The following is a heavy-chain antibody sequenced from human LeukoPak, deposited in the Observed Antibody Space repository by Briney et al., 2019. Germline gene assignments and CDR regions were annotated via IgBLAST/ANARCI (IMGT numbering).Heavy chain of an antibody. CDR2: IKQDGSEK. CDR3: ARDFKFYDFWSGYYTAYYFDY. CDR1: GFTFSSYW. Sequence: GGPLRLSCAASGFTFSSYWMSWVRQAPGKGLEWVANIKQDGSEKYHVDSVKGRFTISRDNAKNSLYLQMNSLRAEDTAVYYCARDFKFYDFWSGYYTAYYFDYWGQGTLVTVSS. D-gene: IGHD3-3*01. V-gene: IGHV3-7*01. J-gene: IGHJ4*02.